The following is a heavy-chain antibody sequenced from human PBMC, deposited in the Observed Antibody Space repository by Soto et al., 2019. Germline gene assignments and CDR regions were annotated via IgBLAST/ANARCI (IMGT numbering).Heavy chain of an antibody. CDR1: GGSISTSY. V-gene: IGHV4-59*01. CDR3: ARGSGYTAIDF. Sequence: PSETLYLTCTVSGGSISTSYWSWIRQPPGKGLEWIGYIHESGKTNYNPSLKSRVATSVDTSKNQFSLRLSSVTAADTAIYYCARGSGYTAIDFWGQGTLVT. J-gene: IGHJ4*01. CDR2: IHESGKT. D-gene: IGHD3-22*01.